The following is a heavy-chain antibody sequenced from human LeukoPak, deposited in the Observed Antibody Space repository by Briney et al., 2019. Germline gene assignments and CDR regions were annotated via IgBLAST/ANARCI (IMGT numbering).Heavy chain of an antibody. CDR2: ISAYNGNP. CDR3: ARAYYYDSSGYFIDY. CDR1: GYTFTSYG. D-gene: IGHD3-22*01. Sequence: ASVKVSCKASGYTFTSYGISWVRQAPGQGLEWMGWISAYNGNPNYAQKLQGRVTMTTDTSTSTAYMELRSLRSDDTAVYYCARAYYYDSSGYFIDYWGQGTLVTVSS. J-gene: IGHJ4*02. V-gene: IGHV1-18*01.